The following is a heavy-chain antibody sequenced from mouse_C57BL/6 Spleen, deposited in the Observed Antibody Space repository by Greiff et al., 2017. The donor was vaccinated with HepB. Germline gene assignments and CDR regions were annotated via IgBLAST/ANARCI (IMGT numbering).Heavy chain of an antibody. CDR1: GYAFSSSW. CDR3: ARKGEAMDY. V-gene: IGHV1-82*01. CDR2: IYPGDGDT. Sequence: QVQLQQSGPELVKPGASVKISCKASGYAFSSSWMNWVKQRPGKGLEWIGRIYPGDGDTNYNGKFKGKATLTADKSSSTAYMQLSSLTSEDSAVYCCARKGEAMDYWGQGTSVTVSS. J-gene: IGHJ4*01.